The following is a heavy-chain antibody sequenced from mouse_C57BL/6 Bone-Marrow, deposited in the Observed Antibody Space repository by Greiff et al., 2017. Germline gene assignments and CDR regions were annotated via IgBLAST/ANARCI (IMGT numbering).Heavy chain of an antibody. V-gene: IGHV5-9*01. J-gene: IGHJ3*01. Sequence: EVKVVESGGGLVKPGGSLKLSCAASGFTFSSYTMSWVRQTPEKRLEWVATISGGGGNTYYPDSVKGRFTISRDNAKNTLYLQMSSLRSEDTALYYCASSYYSNYDPTWFAYWGQGTLVTVSA. CDR3: ASSYYSNYDPTWFAY. D-gene: IGHD2-5*01. CDR2: ISGGGGNT. CDR1: GFTFSSYT.